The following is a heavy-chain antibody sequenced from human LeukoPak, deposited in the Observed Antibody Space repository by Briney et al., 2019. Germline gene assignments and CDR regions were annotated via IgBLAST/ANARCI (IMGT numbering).Heavy chain of an antibody. D-gene: IGHD6-19*01. V-gene: IGHV4-59*01. CDR2: IYYSGST. CDR3: ARDRDRGIAVD. CDR1: GGSISSYY. J-gene: IGHJ4*02. Sequence: SETLSLTCTVSGGSISSYYWSWIRQPPGKGLEWIGYIYYSGSTSYNPSLKSRVTISVGTSKNQFSLKLSSVTAADTAVYYCARDRDRGIAVDWGQGTLVTVSS.